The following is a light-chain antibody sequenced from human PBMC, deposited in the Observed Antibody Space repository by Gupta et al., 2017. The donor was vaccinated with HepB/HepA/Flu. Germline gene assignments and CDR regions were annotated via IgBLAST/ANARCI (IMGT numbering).Light chain of an antibody. CDR2: DVT. CDR1: SSDVGYCNY. Sequence: QSALTQPASVSGSPGQPITISCTGTSSDVGYCNYVSWYQQHPGKAPKLLIYDVTNRPSGVSNRFFGSKSGNTASLTISGLQAEDEADYYCSSCTTSNTYFFGTGTKVTVL. V-gene: IGLV2-14*03. J-gene: IGLJ1*01. CDR3: SSCTTSNTYF.